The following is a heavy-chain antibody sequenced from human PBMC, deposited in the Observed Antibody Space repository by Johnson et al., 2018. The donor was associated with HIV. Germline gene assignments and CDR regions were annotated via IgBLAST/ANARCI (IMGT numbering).Heavy chain of an antibody. V-gene: IGHV3-30*02. Sequence: QVQLVESGGGVVQPGGSLRLSCAASEFTFSNYGMHWVRQAPGKGLEWVAFIRYDGSLKHYVDSVEGRFTISRDNSKNTLYLQMNSLRAEDTAVYYCAKDQGITMIVVVAGAFDIWGQGTMVTVSS. D-gene: IGHD3-22*01. J-gene: IGHJ3*02. CDR1: EFTFSNYG. CDR2: IRYDGSLK. CDR3: AKDQGITMIVVVAGAFDI.